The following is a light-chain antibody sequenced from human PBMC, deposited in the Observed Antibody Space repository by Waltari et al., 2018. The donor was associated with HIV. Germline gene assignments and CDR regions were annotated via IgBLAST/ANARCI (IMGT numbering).Light chain of an antibody. V-gene: IGLV2-14*01. Sequence: QSALTQPASVSGSPGQSITISCTGTSSDVGGYNIVSWYQQHPGKAPKLMIYEVSKRPSVVSNRFSGSKSGNTASLTISGLQAEDEADYYCSSYTSSSTLVFGGGTKLTVL. CDR2: EVS. CDR3: SSYTSSSTLV. J-gene: IGLJ2*01. CDR1: SSDVGGYNI.